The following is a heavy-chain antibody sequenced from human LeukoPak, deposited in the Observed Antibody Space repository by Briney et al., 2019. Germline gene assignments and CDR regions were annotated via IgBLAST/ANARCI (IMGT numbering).Heavy chain of an antibody. J-gene: IGHJ4*02. D-gene: IGHD5-24*01. V-gene: IGHV3-30*02. Sequence: GGSLRLSCAASGFTFSSYDMHWVRQAPGKGLEWVAFMRYEGSHKYYADSVKGRFTISRDNSKNTLYLQMNSLTVEDTAVYYCARDRYGFFDYWGQGTLVTVSS. CDR3: ARDRYGFFDY. CDR1: GFTFSSYD. CDR2: MRYEGSHK.